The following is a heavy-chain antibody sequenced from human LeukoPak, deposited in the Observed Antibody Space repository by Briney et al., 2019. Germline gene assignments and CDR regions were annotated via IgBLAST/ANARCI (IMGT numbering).Heavy chain of an antibody. Sequence: PGGSLRLSCAASGFTFSSYGMHWVRQAPGKGLEWVAVIWYDGSNKYYADSVKGRFTISRDNSKNTLYLQMNSLRAEDTAVYYCTTDHRTIYGVVFPDYWGQGTLVTVSS. V-gene: IGHV3-33*01. CDR1: GFTFSSYG. CDR3: TTDHRTIYGVVFPDY. D-gene: IGHD3-3*01. J-gene: IGHJ4*02. CDR2: IWYDGSNK.